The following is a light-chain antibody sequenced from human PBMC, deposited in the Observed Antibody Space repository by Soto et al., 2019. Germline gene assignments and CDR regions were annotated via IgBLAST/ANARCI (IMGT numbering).Light chain of an antibody. V-gene: IGKV3-15*01. CDR1: QSVSSN. J-gene: IGKJ1*01. CDR3: QHYNNWPPWT. CDR2: GAS. Sequence: EIVMTQSPATLSVSPGERATLSCRASQSVSSNLAWYQQKPGQAPRLLIYGASTRATGIPARFSGSGSGTDFTLTLSSLQSEDFAVYYCQHYNNWPPWTFGQGPKVEIK.